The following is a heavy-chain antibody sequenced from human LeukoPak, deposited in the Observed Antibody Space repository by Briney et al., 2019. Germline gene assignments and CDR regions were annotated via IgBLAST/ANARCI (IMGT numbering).Heavy chain of an antibody. D-gene: IGHD2-2*01. CDR1: GYSFTSNY. CDR3: TRGQPAATYGMDV. Sequence: SVKVSCKASGYSFTSNYIHWVRQAPGQGLEWMGGIIPIFGTANYAQKFQGRVTITADESTSTAYMELSSLRSEDTAVYYCTRGQPAATYGMDVWGQGTTVTVSS. CDR2: IIPIFGTA. V-gene: IGHV1-69*13. J-gene: IGHJ6*02.